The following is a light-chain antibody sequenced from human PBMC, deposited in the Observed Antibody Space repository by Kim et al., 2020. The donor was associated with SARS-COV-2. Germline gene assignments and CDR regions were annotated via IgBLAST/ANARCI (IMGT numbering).Light chain of an antibody. V-gene: IGLV2-14*01. CDR2: DVN. CDR3: SSYTSSSTYV. Sequence: QSALTKPASVSGSPGQSITISCTGTSSEVGAYNYVSWYQQRPGKAPKLMIYDVNQRPSGVSNRFSGSKSVNTASLTISGLQAEDEADYYCSSYTSSSTYVSGTGTKVTVL. CDR1: SSEVGAYNY. J-gene: IGLJ1*01.